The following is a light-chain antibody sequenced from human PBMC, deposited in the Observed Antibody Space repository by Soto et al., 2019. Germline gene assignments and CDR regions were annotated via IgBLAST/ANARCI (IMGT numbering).Light chain of an antibody. CDR3: SSYTTSSTRV. J-gene: IGLJ1*01. Sequence: QSALTQPASVSVSPGQSITISCTGTSSDVGAYDYVSWYQQHPDKAPKLMIYEVSYRPSGVSNRFSGSKSVNTATLTISGLQAEDEADYYCSSYTTSSTRVFGTGTKLTVL. CDR2: EVS. V-gene: IGLV2-14*03. CDR1: SSDVGAYDY.